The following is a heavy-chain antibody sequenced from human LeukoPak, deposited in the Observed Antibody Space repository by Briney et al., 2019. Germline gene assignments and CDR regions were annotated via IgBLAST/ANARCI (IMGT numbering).Heavy chain of an antibody. J-gene: IGHJ3*02. CDR1: GGSISSYY. Sequence: PSETLSLTCTVSGGSISSYYWSWIRQPPGKGLEWIGYIYYSGSTNYNPSLKSRVTISVDTSKNQFSLKLSSVTAADTAVYYCARDEVLRDWDYYDSSGPLLGAFDIWGQRTMVTVSS. V-gene: IGHV4-59*01. D-gene: IGHD3-22*01. CDR3: ARDEVLRDWDYYDSSGPLLGAFDI. CDR2: IYYSGST.